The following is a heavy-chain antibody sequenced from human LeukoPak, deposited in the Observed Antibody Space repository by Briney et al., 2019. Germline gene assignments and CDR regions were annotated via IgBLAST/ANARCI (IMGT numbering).Heavy chain of an antibody. CDR3: ASELYGDYAHLPSY. J-gene: IGHJ4*02. V-gene: IGHV4-30-4*01. D-gene: IGHD4-17*01. CDR2: IYYSGST. CDR1: GGSISSGDYY. Sequence: SETLSLTCTVSGGSISSGDYYWSWIRQPPGKGLEWIGYIYYSGSTYYNPSLKSRVTISVDTSKNQFSLKLSSVTAADTAVYYCASELYGDYAHLPSYWGQGTLVTVSS.